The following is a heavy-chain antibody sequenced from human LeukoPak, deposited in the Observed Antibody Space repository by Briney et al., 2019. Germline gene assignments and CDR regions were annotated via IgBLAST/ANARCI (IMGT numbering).Heavy chain of an antibody. D-gene: IGHD3-10*01. Sequence: ASETLSLTCAVYGGSLSGYYWSWIRQPPGKGVEWIGEINHSGSTNYNPSLKSRVTISVDTSKNQFSLKLSSVTAADTAVYYCARVKSYYGSGSHYYWGQGTLVTVSS. V-gene: IGHV4-34*01. CDR1: GGSLSGYY. J-gene: IGHJ4*02. CDR3: ARVKSYYGSGSHYY. CDR2: INHSGST.